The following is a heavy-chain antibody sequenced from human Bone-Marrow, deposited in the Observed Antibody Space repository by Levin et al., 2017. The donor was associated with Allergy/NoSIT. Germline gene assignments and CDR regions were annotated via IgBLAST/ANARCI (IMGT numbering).Heavy chain of an antibody. V-gene: IGHV4-61*09. Sequence: PSETLSLTCTVSGVSITSGNYYWSWIRQPAGKGLEWIGHIYTSGNTNYNPSLKSRVTISVDTSKNQFSLKLRSVTAADTAVYYCARVLQYYYYYMDVCGKGTTVTVSS. J-gene: IGHJ6*03. D-gene: IGHD5-24*01. CDR1: GVSITSGNYY. CDR3: ARVLQYYYYYMDV. CDR2: IYTSGNT.